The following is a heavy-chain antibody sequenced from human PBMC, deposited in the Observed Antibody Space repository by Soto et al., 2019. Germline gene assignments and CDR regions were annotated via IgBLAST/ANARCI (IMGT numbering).Heavy chain of an antibody. V-gene: IGHV1-18*01. CDR1: GYTFTSYG. Sequence: ASVKVSCKSSGYTFTSYGISWVRLAPGQGLEWMGWISAYNGNTNYAQKLQGRVTMTTDTSTSTAYMELRSLRSDDTAVYYCARDPPRTVITILGVVPLGLFDNRGQGTLVTVSS. D-gene: IGHD3-3*01. J-gene: IGHJ4*02. CDR2: ISAYNGNT. CDR3: ARDPPRTVITILGVVPLGLFDN.